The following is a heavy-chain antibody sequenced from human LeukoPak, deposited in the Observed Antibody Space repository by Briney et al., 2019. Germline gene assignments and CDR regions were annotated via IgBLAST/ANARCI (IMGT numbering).Heavy chain of an antibody. CDR3: ATVGYCSSTSCYAAFDI. Sequence: ASVKVSCKASGYTFTSYGISWVRQAPGQGLEWMGWISAYNGNTNYAQKLQGRVTMTTDTSTSTAYMELRSLRSDDTAVYYCATVGYCSSTSCYAAFDIWGQGTMVTVSS. J-gene: IGHJ3*02. D-gene: IGHD2-2*01. CDR2: ISAYNGNT. CDR1: GYTFTSYG. V-gene: IGHV1-18*01.